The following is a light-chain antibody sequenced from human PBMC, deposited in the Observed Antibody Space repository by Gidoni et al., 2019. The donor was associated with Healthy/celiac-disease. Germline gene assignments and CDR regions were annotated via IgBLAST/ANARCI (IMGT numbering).Light chain of an antibody. CDR3: QQYGSSPRVFT. V-gene: IGKV3-20*01. CDR1: QSVSSSY. CDR2: GAS. Sequence: EIVLTQSPGTLSLSPGERATLSCRASQSVSSSYLAWYQQKPGQAPRLLIYGASSRATGIPDRFSGSGSGTDFTLTISRLEPEDFAVYYCQQYGSSPRVFTFGPXTKVDIK. J-gene: IGKJ3*01.